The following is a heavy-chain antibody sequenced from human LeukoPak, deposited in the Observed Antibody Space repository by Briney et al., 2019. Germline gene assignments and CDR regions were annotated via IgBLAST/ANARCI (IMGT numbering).Heavy chain of an antibody. D-gene: IGHD3-22*01. CDR1: GYTFTSYD. V-gene: IGHV1-18*01. CDR3: ARGSPPRRNYDSRGYYSYYFDY. Sequence: ASVKVSCKASGYTFTSYDINWVRQATGQGLEWMGWSSAYNGNTHYAQKLQGRVTMTTDTSTSTVYMELRSLRSDDTAVYYCARGSPPRRNYDSRGYYSYYFDYWGQGTLVTVSS. CDR2: SSAYNGNT. J-gene: IGHJ4*02.